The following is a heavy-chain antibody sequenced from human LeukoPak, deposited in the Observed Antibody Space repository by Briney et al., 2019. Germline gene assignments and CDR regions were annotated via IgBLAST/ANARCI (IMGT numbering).Heavy chain of an antibody. Sequence: GRSLRLSCAASGFNFNNYVMHWVRQAPGKGLEWVAVISYDGSNIYYADSVKGRFTISRDNSKNTLYLQMSSLRPEDTAVYYCAREMATTGTFDYWGQGTLVTVSS. CDR3: AREMATTGTFDY. V-gene: IGHV3-30-3*01. J-gene: IGHJ4*02. CDR2: ISYDGSNI. CDR1: GFNFNNYV. D-gene: IGHD5-24*01.